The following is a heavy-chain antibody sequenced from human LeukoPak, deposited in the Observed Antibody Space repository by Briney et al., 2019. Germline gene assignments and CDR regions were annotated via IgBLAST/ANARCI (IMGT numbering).Heavy chain of an antibody. D-gene: IGHD1-26*01. J-gene: IGHJ4*02. CDR1: GFTFSSYS. Sequence: GGSLRLSCAASGFTFSSYSMNWVRQAPGKGLEWVSHISSSSSTIYYADSVKGRFTISRDNAKNSLYLQMNSLRAEDTAVYYCARVRDSGSYNGDFDYWGQGTLVTVSS. CDR2: ISSSSSTI. V-gene: IGHV3-48*04. CDR3: ARVRDSGSYNGDFDY.